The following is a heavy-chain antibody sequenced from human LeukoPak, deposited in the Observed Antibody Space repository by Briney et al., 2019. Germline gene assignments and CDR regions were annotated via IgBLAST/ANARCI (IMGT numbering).Heavy chain of an antibody. CDR1: GFTFSTFA. V-gene: IGHV3-23*01. D-gene: IGHD2-8*02. CDR3: ATYRQVLLPFES. Sequence: GGSLRLSCAASGFTFSTFAMVWVRQPPGKGLEWVSSIFPSGGEIHYADSVRGRFTISRDNSKSTLSLQMNSLRAEDTAIYYCATYRQVLLPFESWGRGTLVTVSS. CDR2: IFPSGGEI. J-gene: IGHJ4*02.